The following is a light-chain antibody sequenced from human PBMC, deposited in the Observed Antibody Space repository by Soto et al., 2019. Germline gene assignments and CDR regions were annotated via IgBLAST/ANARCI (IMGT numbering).Light chain of an antibody. CDR2: GAS. CDR3: QQYGSSVKWT. CDR1: QSVSSNY. Sequence: LTQSPGTLSLSPGERATLSCRASQSVSSNYLAWYQQKLGQAPRRLSYGASSRASGIPDRFSGGGSGTDFTLTISRLAPEDFAVYYCQQYGSSVKWTFGQGTKVEIK. J-gene: IGKJ1*01. V-gene: IGKV3-20*01.